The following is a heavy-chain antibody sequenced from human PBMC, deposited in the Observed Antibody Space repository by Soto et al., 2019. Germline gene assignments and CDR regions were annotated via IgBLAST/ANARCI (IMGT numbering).Heavy chain of an antibody. J-gene: IGHJ5*02. Sequence: QVQLVQSGAEVKKPGSSVKVSCKASGGTFSSYAISWVRQAPGQGLEWMGGIIPIFGTANYAQKFQGRVTITXXEXTXXAYRERSSRRSEDTAVYYCARGPTYSGSYYCWFDPWGQGTLVTVSS. CDR3: ARGPTYSGSYYCWFDP. D-gene: IGHD1-26*01. CDR2: IIPIFGTA. V-gene: IGHV1-69*05. CDR1: GGTFSSYA.